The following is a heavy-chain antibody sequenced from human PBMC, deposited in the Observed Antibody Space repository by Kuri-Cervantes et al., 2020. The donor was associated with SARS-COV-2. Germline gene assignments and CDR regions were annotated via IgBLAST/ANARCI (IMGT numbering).Heavy chain of an antibody. CDR2: IRSKANSYAT. J-gene: IGHJ5*02. Sequence: ETLSLTCAASGFTFSGSAMHWVRQASGKGLEWVGRIRSKANSYATAYAASVKGRFTISRDNSKNTLYLQMNSLRAEDTAVYYCAKSVPVWQQLPYNWFDPWGQGTLVTVSS. D-gene: IGHD6-13*01. CDR1: GFTFSGSA. V-gene: IGHV3-73*01. CDR3: AKSVPVWQQLPYNWFDP.